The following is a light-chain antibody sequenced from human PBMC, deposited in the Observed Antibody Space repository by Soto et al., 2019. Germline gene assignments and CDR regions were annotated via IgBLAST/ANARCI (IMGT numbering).Light chain of an antibody. CDR1: SSAVGSYNL. Sequence: QSVLTQPASVSGSPGQSITISCTGTSSAVGSYNLVSWYQQHPGKAPKLMIYEGSKRPSGVSNRFSGSKSGNTASLTISGLQAEDEADYYCCSYAGSSTLVFGGGTQLTVL. J-gene: IGLJ2*01. V-gene: IGLV2-23*01. CDR3: CSYAGSSTLV. CDR2: EGS.